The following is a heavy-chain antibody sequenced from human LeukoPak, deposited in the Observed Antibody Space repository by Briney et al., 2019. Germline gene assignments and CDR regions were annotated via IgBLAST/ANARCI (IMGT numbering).Heavy chain of an antibody. Sequence: GASVKVSCKASGYSFTNHDMHWVRQAPGQRLEWMGCINPDNGNTKYSQEFQGRVTITRDTSASTAYMELSSLRSEDMAVYYCTLYNYWGHGTLVTVSS. CDR3: TLYNY. J-gene: IGHJ4*01. D-gene: IGHD2-2*02. CDR2: INPDNGNT. CDR1: GYSFTNHD. V-gene: IGHV1-3*03.